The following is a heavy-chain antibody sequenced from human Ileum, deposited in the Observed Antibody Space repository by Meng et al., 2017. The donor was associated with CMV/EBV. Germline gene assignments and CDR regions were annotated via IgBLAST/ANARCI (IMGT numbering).Heavy chain of an antibody. CDR1: GFIFNDHA. J-gene: IGHJ4*02. CDR2: IKEDASER. D-gene: IGHD3-22*01. Sequence: GESLKISCAASGFIFNDHAMHWVRQAPAKGLEWVAHIKEDASERFYLDSVRGRFSISRDNAKNSVYLQMNSLRVEDTGVYYCARDYDRSLDFDYRGQGTLVTVSS. V-gene: IGHV3-7*01. CDR3: ARDYDRSLDFDY.